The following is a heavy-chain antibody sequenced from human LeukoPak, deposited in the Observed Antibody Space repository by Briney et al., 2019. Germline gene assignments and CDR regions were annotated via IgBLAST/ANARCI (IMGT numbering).Heavy chain of an antibody. CDR2: ISSSSSTI. D-gene: IGHD5-12*01. Sequence: PGGSLRLSCATSGFTFSSYSMNWVRQVPGKGLEWVSYISSSSSTIYYADSVKGRFTISRDNAKNSLYLQMNSLRAEDTAVYYCARLLTRGYSGYGYWGQGTLVTVSS. CDR1: GFTFSSYS. V-gene: IGHV3-48*04. J-gene: IGHJ4*02. CDR3: ARLLTRGYSGYGY.